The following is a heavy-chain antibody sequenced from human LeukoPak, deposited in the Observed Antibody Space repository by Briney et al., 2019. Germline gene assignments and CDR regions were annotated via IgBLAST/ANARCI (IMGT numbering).Heavy chain of an antibody. CDR2: ISYDGSNK. Sequence: GRSLRLSCAASGFTFSSYSMHWVRQAPGKGLEWVAVISYDGSNKYYADSVKGRFTISRDNSKNTLYLQMNSLRAEDTAVYYCAREGYDSSDYYDYWGQRTLVTVSS. CDR3: AREGYDSSDYYDY. CDR1: GFTFSSYS. D-gene: IGHD3-22*01. V-gene: IGHV3-30*04. J-gene: IGHJ4*02.